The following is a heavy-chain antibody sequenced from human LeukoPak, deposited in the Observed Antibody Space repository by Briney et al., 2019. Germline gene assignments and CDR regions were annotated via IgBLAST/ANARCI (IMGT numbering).Heavy chain of an antibody. CDR2: IKSKTDGGTT. V-gene: IGHV3-15*01. D-gene: IGHD3-22*01. CDR3: TTELITLDAFDI. CDR1: GFTFSNAW. Sequence: PGGSLRLSCAASGFTFSNAWMSWVRQAPGKGQEWVGRIKSKTDGGTTDYAAPVKGRFTISRDDSKNTLYLQMNSLKTEDTAVYYCTTELITLDAFDIWGQGTMVTVSS. J-gene: IGHJ3*02.